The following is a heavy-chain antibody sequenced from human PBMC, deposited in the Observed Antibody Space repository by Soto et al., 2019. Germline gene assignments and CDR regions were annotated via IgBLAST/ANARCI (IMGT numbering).Heavy chain of an antibody. D-gene: IGHD4-4*01. CDR3: ARRLTTARNYYYYGMDV. J-gene: IGHJ6*02. CDR1: GGSISSSSYY. V-gene: IGHV4-39*01. CDR2: IYYSGST. Sequence: SETLSLTCTVSGGSISSSSYYWGWIRQPPGKGLEWIGSIYYSGSTYYNPSLKSRVTISVDTSKNQFSLKLSSVTAADAAVYYCARRLTTARNYYYYGMDVWGQGTTVTVSS.